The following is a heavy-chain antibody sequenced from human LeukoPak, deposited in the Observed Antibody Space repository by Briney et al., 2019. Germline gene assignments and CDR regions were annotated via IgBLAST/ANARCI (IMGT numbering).Heavy chain of an antibody. CDR3: ARGDGEQQLSYYFDY. CDR2: IIPILGIA. CDR1: GGTFSSYA. Sequence: SVKVSCKASGGTFSSYAISWVRQAPGQGLEWMGRIIPILGIANYAQKFQGRVTITADKSTSTAYMELSSLRSEDTAVYYCARGDGEQQLSYYFDYWGQGTLVTVSS. J-gene: IGHJ4*02. D-gene: IGHD6-13*01. V-gene: IGHV1-69*04.